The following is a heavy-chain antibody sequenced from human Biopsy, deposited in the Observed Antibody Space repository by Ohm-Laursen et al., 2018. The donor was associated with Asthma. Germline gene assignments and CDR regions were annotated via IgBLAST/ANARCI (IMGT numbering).Heavy chain of an antibody. CDR3: ASDFPKDYVRYNFQF. D-gene: IGHD4-17*01. Sequence: GPSVKAFCKISGYSLTDLSMHWVRQAPGQGLEWLGGHDHEEGGTVNARRFQGRVTMTEDTSTDTAYMELSSLSSDDTAVYYCASDFPKDYVRYNFQFWGQGTLVTVSS. J-gene: IGHJ4*02. CDR1: GYSLTDLS. CDR2: HDHEEGGT. V-gene: IGHV1-24*01.